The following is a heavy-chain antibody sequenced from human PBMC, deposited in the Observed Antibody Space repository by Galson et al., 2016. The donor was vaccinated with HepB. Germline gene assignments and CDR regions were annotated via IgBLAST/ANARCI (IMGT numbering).Heavy chain of an antibody. D-gene: IGHD4-17*01. CDR2: IFQSGRT. Sequence: TLSLTCSVSGVSITRDANFWSWIRQLPGKGLEWIGYIFQSGRTSYNPSLKGLVAMSIDTSKNQFYLELNYVTAADTAVSFCARAGVDYGDHLFDLWGPGTLVTVSS. J-gene: IGHJ4*02. CDR1: GVSITRDANF. V-gene: IGHV4-31*01. CDR3: ARAGVDYGDHLFDL.